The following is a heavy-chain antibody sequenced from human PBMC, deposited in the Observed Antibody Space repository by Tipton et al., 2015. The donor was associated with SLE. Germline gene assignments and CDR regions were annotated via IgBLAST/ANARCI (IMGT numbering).Heavy chain of an antibody. Sequence: TLSLTCTVSGGSISSYYWSWIRQPPGKGLERIGYIYYSGSTNYNPSLKSRVTISVDTSKNQFSLKLSSVTAADTAVYYCARQGGEWLFYYYGMDVWGQGTTVTVSS. CDR3: ARQGGEWLFYYYGMDV. V-gene: IGHV4-59*08. D-gene: IGHD3-3*01. CDR1: GGSISSYY. J-gene: IGHJ6*02. CDR2: IYYSGST.